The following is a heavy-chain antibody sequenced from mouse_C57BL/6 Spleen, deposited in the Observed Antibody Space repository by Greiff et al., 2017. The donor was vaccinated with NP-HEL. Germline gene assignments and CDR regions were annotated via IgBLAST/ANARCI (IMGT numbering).Heavy chain of an antibody. CDR2: IYPGDGDT. D-gene: IGHD1-1*01. J-gene: IGHJ4*01. Sequence: VKLMESGAELVKPGASVKISCKASGYAFSSYWMNWVKQRPGKGLEWIGQIYPGDGDTNYNGKFKGKATLTADKSSSTAYMQLSSLTSEDSAVYFCARGELRYYYAMDYWGQGTSVTVSS. V-gene: IGHV1-80*01. CDR3: ARGELRYYYAMDY. CDR1: GYAFSSYW.